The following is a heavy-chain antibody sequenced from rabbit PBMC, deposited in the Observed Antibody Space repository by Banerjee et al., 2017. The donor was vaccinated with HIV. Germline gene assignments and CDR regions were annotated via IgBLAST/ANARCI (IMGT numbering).Heavy chain of an antibody. J-gene: IGHJ4*01. Sequence: QSLEESGGDLVKPGASLTLTCTASGFDFSSKYYMCWVRQAPGKGLEWIGCTGTSSGSTYYASWAKGRFTISKTSSTTVTLQMTSLTAADTATYFCARAGSYVYAGDIYVPGSLDLWGQGTLVTVS. D-gene: IGHD6-1*01. CDR2: TGTSSGST. CDR1: GFDFSSKYY. CDR3: ARAGSYVYAGDIYVPGSLDL. V-gene: IGHV1S40*01.